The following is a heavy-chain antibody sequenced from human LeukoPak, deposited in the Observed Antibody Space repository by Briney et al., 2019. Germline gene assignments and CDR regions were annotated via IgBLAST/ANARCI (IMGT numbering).Heavy chain of an antibody. J-gene: IGHJ5*02. D-gene: IGHD2-2*01. CDR2: ISTSSRYI. CDR1: GFTLSNYD. Sequence: GGSLTLSCAASGFTLSNYDMNWVRQAPGKGLEWVSSISTSSRYIYYKDSVRGRFTISRDDAKNSLYLEMNSLRAEDTAVYYCARADCSSSTCYLRLSWFDPWGQGTLVTVSS. V-gene: IGHV3-21*01. CDR3: ARADCSSSTCYLRLSWFDP.